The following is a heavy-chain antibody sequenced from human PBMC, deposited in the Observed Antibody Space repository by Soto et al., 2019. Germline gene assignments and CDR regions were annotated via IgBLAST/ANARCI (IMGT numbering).Heavy chain of an antibody. V-gene: IGHV4-59*01. D-gene: IGHD3-22*01. J-gene: IGHJ4*02. CDR3: ARSLSGYYNY. Sequence: QVQLQESGPGLVKPSETLSLTCTVSGGSISSYYWSWIRQPPGKGLGWIGYIYYSGSTNYNPSLKSRVTISVDTSKNQFSLKLSSVTAADTAVYYCARSLSGYYNYWGQGTLVTVSS. CDR1: GGSISSYY. CDR2: IYYSGST.